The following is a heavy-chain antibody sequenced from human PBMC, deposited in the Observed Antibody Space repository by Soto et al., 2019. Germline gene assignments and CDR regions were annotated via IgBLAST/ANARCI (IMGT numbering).Heavy chain of an antibody. V-gene: IGHV3-30-3*01. CDR3: AHLAVAADTDDY. D-gene: IGHD6-13*01. CDR2: ISYDGSNK. CDR1: GFTFSNFD. J-gene: IGHJ4*02. Sequence: QVQLVESGGGVVQPGRSLRLSCAASGFTFSNFDLHWVRQAPGKGLEWVAVISYDGSNKYYADSVKGRFTISRDNSKNTLYLQMTSLRAEDTAVYYCAHLAVAADTDDYWGQGTLVTVSS.